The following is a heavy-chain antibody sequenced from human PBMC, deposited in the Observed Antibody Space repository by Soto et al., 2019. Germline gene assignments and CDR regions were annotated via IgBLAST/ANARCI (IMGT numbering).Heavy chain of an antibody. V-gene: IGHV4-34*01. CDR3: ARGRSSGWYGITRD. CDR2: INHSGST. CDR1: GGSFSAYY. Sequence: PSETLSLTCAVYGGSFSAYYWSWIRQPPGKGLEWIGEINHSGSTNYNPSLKSRVTISVDMSKSQFSLKLTSVTAADTAVYYCARGRSSGWYGITRDWGPGTLVT. J-gene: IGHJ4*02. D-gene: IGHD6-19*01.